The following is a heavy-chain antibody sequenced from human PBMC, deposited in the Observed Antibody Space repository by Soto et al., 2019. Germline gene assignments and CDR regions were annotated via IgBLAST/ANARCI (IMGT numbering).Heavy chain of an antibody. CDR2: IYYSGST. V-gene: IGHV4-31*03. D-gene: IGHD4-17*01. CDR3: ARSPEATVTEFDY. Sequence: QVQLQESGPGLVKPSQTLSLTCTVSGGSISSGGYYWSWIRQHPGKGLEWIGYIYYSGSTYYNPSLKSRITITVDTSKNQFSLKLSTVTAADTAVYYCARSPEATVTEFDYWGQGTLVTVSS. J-gene: IGHJ4*02. CDR1: GGSISSGGYY.